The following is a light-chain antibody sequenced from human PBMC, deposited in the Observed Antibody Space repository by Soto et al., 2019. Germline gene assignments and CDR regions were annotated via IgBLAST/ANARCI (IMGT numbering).Light chain of an antibody. J-gene: IGKJ1*01. Sequence: DIRLTQSPSFLSGSVGDRVTITCRASQEINSYFAWYQQKPGKAPKLLIYAASTLLSAVPSRVSGGGSGTAFTRTISSLQPEDVATYYCHQLHIYPRTFGQGTKVEF. CDR2: AAS. CDR3: HQLHIYPRT. CDR1: QEINSY. V-gene: IGKV1-9*01.